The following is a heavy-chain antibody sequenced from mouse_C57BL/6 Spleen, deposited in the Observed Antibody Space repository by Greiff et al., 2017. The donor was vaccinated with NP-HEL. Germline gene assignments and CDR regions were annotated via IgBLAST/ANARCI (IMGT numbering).Heavy chain of an antibody. CDR2: ISDGGSYT. J-gene: IGHJ3*01. CDR3: ARDRDGSSPWFAY. V-gene: IGHV5-4*01. Sequence: DVKLVESGGGLVKPGGSLKLSCAASGFTFSSYAMSWVRQTPEKRLEWVATISDGGSYTYYPDNVKGRFTISRDNAKNNLYLQMSHLKSEDTAMYYCARDRDGSSPWFAYWGQGTLVTVSA. CDR1: GFTFSSYA. D-gene: IGHD1-1*01.